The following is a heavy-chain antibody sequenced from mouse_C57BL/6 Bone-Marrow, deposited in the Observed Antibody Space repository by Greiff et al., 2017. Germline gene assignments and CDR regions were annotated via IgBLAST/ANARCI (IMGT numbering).Heavy chain of an antibody. J-gene: IGHJ1*03. CDR2: IDPNSGGT. Sequence: QVQLKESGAELVKPGASVKLSCKASGYTFTSYWMHWVKQRPGRGLEWIGRIDPNSGGTKYNEKFKSKATLTVDKPSSTAYMKLSSLTSEDSAVYYCAHGNYFYWYFAVWGTGTTVTVSS. V-gene: IGHV1-72*01. CDR1: GYTFTSYW. D-gene: IGHD2-1*01. CDR3: AHGNYFYWYFAV.